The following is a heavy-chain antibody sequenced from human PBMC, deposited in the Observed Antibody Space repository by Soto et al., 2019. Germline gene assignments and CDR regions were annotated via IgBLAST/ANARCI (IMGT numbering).Heavy chain of an antibody. Sequence: GESLKISCKGSGYSFTSYWIGWVRQMPGKGLEWMGIIYPGDSDTRYSPSFQGQVTISADKSISTAYLQWSSLKASDTAMYYCARTAFPYYYGYRRDYYGMDVWGQGTTVTVSS. CDR2: IYPGDSDT. D-gene: IGHD3-10*01. J-gene: IGHJ6*02. CDR1: GYSFTSYW. CDR3: ARTAFPYYYGYRRDYYGMDV. V-gene: IGHV5-51*01.